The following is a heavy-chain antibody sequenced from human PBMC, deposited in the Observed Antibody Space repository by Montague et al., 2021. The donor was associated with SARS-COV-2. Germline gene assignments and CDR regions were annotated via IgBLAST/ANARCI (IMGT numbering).Heavy chain of an antibody. Sequence: SLRLSCAASGFTFSDYYMSWIRQAPGKGLEWVSYISSSSSYTNYADSVKGRFTISRDNAKNSLYLQMNSLRAEDTAVYYCARIAANSGYDMDVWGQGTTVTLSS. CDR1: GFTFSDYY. J-gene: IGHJ6*02. D-gene: IGHD1-26*01. V-gene: IGHV3-11*03. CDR2: ISSSSSYT. CDR3: ARIAANSGYDMDV.